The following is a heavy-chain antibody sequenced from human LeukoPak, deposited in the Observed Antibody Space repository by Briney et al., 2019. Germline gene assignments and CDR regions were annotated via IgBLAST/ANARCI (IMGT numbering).Heavy chain of an antibody. CDR3: ARDAMVRGVIVYYYYYYMDV. D-gene: IGHD3-10*01. Sequence: GGSLRLSCAASEFTFSSYWMSWVRQAPGKGLEWVANIKQDGSEKYYVDSVKGRFTISRDNAKNSLYLQMNSLRAEDTAVYYCARDAMVRGVIVYYYYYYMDVWGKGTTVTISS. V-gene: IGHV3-7*01. J-gene: IGHJ6*03. CDR1: EFTFSSYW. CDR2: IKQDGSEK.